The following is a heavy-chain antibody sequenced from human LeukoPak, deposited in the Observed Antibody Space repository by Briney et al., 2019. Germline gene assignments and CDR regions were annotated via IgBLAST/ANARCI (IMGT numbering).Heavy chain of an antibody. CDR2: ISGYNGNT. V-gene: IGHV1-18*01. D-gene: IGHD2-2*01. CDR1: GYRFTSYG. CDR3: AREYCSTTRCYMADY. J-gene: IGHJ4*02. Sequence: GASVKVSCKASGYRFTSYGTSGLGQPPGQGLKGMEWISGYNGNTNYAQKLQGRVTMTTDTSTSTAYMELRSLRSDDTAVYYCAREYCSTTRCYMADYWGQGTLVTVSS.